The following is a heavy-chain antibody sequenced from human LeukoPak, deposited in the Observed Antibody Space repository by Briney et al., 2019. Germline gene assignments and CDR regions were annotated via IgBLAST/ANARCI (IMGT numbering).Heavy chain of an antibody. J-gene: IGHJ4*02. Sequence: ASVKVSCKASGYTFTGYYMHWVRQAPGQGLEWMGWINPNSGGTNYAQKFQGRVTMTRDTSISTAYMELSRLRSDDTAVYYCARAHHPYYYDSSGYYDYWGQGTLVTVSS. CDR1: GYTFTGYY. D-gene: IGHD3-22*01. V-gene: IGHV1-2*02. CDR2: INPNSGGT. CDR3: ARAHHPYYYDSSGYYDY.